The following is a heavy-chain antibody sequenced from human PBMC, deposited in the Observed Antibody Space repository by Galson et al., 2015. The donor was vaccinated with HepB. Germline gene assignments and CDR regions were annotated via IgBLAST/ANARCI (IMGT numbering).Heavy chain of an antibody. CDR2: ISWNSGSI. CDR1: GFTSDDYA. J-gene: IGHJ6*02. Sequence: SLRLSCAASGFTSDDYAMHWVRQAPGKGLEWVSGISWNSGSIGYADSVKGRFTISRDNAKSSLYLQMNSLRAEDTAVYYCAKAEDSSSWYHHFPNYYYYGMDVWGQGTTVTVSS. CDR3: AKAEDSSSWYHHFPNYYYYGMDV. D-gene: IGHD6-13*01. V-gene: IGHV3-9*02.